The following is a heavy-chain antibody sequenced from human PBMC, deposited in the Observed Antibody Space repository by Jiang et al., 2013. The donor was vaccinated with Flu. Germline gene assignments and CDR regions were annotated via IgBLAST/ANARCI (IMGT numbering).Heavy chain of an antibody. D-gene: IGHD3-22*01. CDR1: GGSISGSSYY. CDR2: IHYSGST. V-gene: IGHV4-39*01. J-gene: IGHJ1*01. CDR3: ARPATHYYDSSGFNFQH. Sequence: GSGLVKPSETLSLICTVSGGSISGSSYYWGWIRQSPGRGLEWIGSIHYSGSTYYNPSLKSRLTISVDSSKNQFSLQLNSVTAADSAVYYCARPATHYYDSSGFNFQH.